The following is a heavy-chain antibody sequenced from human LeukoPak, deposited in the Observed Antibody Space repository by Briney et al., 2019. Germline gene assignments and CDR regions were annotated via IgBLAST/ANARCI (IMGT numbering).Heavy chain of an antibody. CDR2: IRGSGGIT. D-gene: IGHD3-22*01. J-gene: IGHJ4*02. V-gene: IGHV3-23*01. CDR3: ATLSYDYYVSSGLQIN. CDR1: GFTLSSFA. Sequence: PGGSLRLSCAASGFTLSSFAMSWDRQAPGKGLEWVSAIRGSGGITHYADSVKGRFAISRDDSKNTVYLQMNSLRDEDSAVYYCATLSYDYYVSSGLQINWGQGTLVTVSS.